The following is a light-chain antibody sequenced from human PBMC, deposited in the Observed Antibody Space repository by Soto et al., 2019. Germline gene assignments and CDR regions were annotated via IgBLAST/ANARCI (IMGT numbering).Light chain of an antibody. CDR3: QQYGSSIT. J-gene: IGKJ5*01. V-gene: IGKV3-20*01. CDR1: QSVRTY. CDR2: GAS. Sequence: EIVLTQSPVTLSLSPGERATLSCRASQSVRTYLAWYQQEPGQAPRLLIYGASRRATGIPDRFSGRESGTDFTLTITTLEPEDFAVYYCQQYGSSITFGQGTRLEIK.